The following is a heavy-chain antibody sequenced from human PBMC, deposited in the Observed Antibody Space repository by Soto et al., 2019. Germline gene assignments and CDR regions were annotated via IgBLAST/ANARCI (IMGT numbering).Heavy chain of an antibody. CDR2: IWYDGSNK. D-gene: IGHD6-6*01. V-gene: IGHV3-33*01. CDR3: ARPTPGRARPGAFDI. J-gene: IGHJ3*02. Sequence: QVQLVESGGGVVQPGRSLRLSCAASGFTFSSYGMHWVRQAPGKGLEWVAVIWYDGSNKYYADSVKGRFTISRDNSKNTLYLQMNSLRAEDTAVYCCARPTPGRARPGAFDIWGQGTMVTVSS. CDR1: GFTFSSYG.